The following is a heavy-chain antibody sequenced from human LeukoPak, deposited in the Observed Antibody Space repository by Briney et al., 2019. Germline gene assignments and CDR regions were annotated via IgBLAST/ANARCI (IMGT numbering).Heavy chain of an antibody. CDR1: GYTFTSYG. D-gene: IGHD3-22*01. CDR3: ARDRVVVTYFDY. CDR2: INAGNGNT. J-gene: IGHJ4*02. Sequence: ASVKVSCKASGYTFTSYGISWVRQAPGQRLEWMGWINAGNGNTKYSQKFQGRVTITRDTSASTAYMELSSLRSEDTAVYYCARDRVVVTYFDYWGQGTLVTVSS. V-gene: IGHV1-3*01.